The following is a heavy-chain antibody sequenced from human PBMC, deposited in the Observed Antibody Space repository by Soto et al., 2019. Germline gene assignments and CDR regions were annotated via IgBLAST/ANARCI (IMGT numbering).Heavy chain of an antibody. V-gene: IGHV1-69*02. D-gene: IGHD6-13*01. CDR2: IIPILGIA. CDR3: ALAAAVTSVNWFDP. J-gene: IGHJ5*02. Sequence: SVKVSCKASGGTFSSYTISWVRQAPGQGLEWMGRIIPILGIANYAQKFQGRVTITADKSTSTAYMELSSLRSEDTAVYYCALAAAVTSVNWFDPWGQGTLVTVSS. CDR1: GGTFSSYT.